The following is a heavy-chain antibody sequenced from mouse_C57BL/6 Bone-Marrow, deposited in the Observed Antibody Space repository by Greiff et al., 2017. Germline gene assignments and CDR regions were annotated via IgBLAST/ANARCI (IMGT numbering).Heavy chain of an antibody. D-gene: IGHD2-2*01. CDR3: AREGVTTGYWYFDV. CDR2: IDPSDSYT. CDR1: GYTFTSYW. Sequence: QVQLQQPGAELVMPGASVKLSCKASGYTFTSYWMHWVKQRPGQGLEWIGEIDPSDSYTNYNQKFKGKSTLTVDKSSSTAYMQLSSLTSEDSAVYYCAREGVTTGYWYFDVWGTGTTVTVSS. J-gene: IGHJ1*03. V-gene: IGHV1-69*01.